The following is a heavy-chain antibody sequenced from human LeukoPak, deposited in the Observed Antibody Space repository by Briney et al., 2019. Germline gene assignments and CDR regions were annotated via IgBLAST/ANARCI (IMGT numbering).Heavy chain of an antibody. J-gene: IGHJ4*02. V-gene: IGHV4-59*12. CDR2: IYYRGST. Sequence: SETLSLTCTVSGGSISSYYWSWLRQPPGKGLEWIGYIYYRGSTNYNPSLKSRVTISVDTSKNQFSLKLSSVTAADTAVYYCARGNVEMATIGHPSFEYYFDYWAREPWSPSPQ. CDR3: ARGNVEMATIGHPSFEYYFDY. CDR1: GGSISSYY. D-gene: IGHD5-24*01.